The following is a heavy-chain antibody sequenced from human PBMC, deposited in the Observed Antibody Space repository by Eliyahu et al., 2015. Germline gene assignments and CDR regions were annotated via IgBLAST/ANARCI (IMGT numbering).Heavy chain of an antibody. CDR3: TTDPSGGSLLIYYGMDV. V-gene: IGHV3-15*01. Sequence: EVQLVESGGGLVKPGGSLRLSCXASGFTFSNAWXXWVRQAPGKGLEWVGRIKSKTDGGTTDYAAPVKGRFTISRDDSKNTLYLQMNSLKTEDTAVYYCTTDPSGGSLLIYYGMDVWGQGTTVTVSS. J-gene: IGHJ6*02. D-gene: IGHD2-15*01. CDR1: GFTFSNAW. CDR2: IKSKTDGGTT.